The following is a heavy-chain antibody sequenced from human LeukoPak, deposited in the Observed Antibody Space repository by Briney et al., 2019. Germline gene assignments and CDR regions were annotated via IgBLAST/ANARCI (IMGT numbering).Heavy chain of an antibody. V-gene: IGHV4-39*07. CDR1: GDSVTSRNYY. CDR2: FYFSGST. Sequence: PSETLSLTCTVAGDSVTSRNYYWGWIRQPPGKGLQWIGSFYFSGSTYYNPSLKSRVTISLDTSKNQFSLNLSSVTAADTAVYYCARPLYSCRLEGFDIWGQGTMVTVSS. D-gene: IGHD6-13*01. CDR3: ARPLYSCRLEGFDI. J-gene: IGHJ3*02.